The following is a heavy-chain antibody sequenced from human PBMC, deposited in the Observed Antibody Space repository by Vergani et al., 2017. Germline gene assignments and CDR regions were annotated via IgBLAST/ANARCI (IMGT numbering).Heavy chain of an antibody. D-gene: IGHD3-3*01. CDR2: ISAYNGNT. CDR1: GYTFTSYG. J-gene: IGHJ6*03. Sequence: QVQMVQSGAEVKKPGASVKVSCKASGYTFTSYGISWVRQAPGQGLEWMGWISAYNGNTNYAQKPQGRVTMTTDTSTSTAYMELRSLRSDGTAVYYCARAPRANYGFWGGYEYYYYMDVWGKGTTVTVSS. CDR3: ARAPRANYGFWGGYEYYYYMDV. V-gene: IGHV1-18*01.